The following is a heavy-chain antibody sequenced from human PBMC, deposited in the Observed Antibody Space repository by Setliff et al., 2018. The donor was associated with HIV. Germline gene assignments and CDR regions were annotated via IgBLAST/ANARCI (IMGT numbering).Heavy chain of an antibody. J-gene: IGHJ3*02. CDR3: ARGVNYYDSSGYTPDAFDI. CDR2: IIPILGIA. Sequence: ASVKVSCKASGGTFSSYAISWVRQAPGQGLEWMGGIIPILGIANYAQKFQGRVTITTDESTSTAYMELSSLRSEDTAVYYCARGVNYYDSSGYTPDAFDIWGQGTMVTVSS. V-gene: IGHV1-69*10. CDR1: GGTFSSYA. D-gene: IGHD3-22*01.